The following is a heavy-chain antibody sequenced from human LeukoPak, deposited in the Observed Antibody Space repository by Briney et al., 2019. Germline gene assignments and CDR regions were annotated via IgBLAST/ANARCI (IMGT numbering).Heavy chain of an antibody. CDR2: IKQDESEK. D-gene: IGHD2-15*01. CDR1: GFTFSTSD. V-gene: IGHV3-7*01. J-gene: IGHJ4*02. CDR3: ARDFGYCGGGSCYDY. Sequence: PGGSPRLSCATSGFTFSTSDMHWVRQAPGKGLEWVANIKQDESEKYYVDSVKGRFTVSRDNTKNSLYLEMNNLRAEDTAVYYCARDFGYCGGGSCYDYWGQGTLVTVSS.